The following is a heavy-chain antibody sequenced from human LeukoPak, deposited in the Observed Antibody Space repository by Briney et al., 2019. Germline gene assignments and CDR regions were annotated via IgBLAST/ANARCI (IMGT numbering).Heavy chain of an antibody. J-gene: IGHJ4*02. CDR1: GYTFTSYY. CDR3: ARDLVRRTVTGTTSNNNFAY. D-gene: IGHD1-20*01. Sequence: GASVKVSCKASGYTFTSYYMHWVRQAPGQGLEWMGIINPSGGSTSYAQKFQGRVTMTRDTSTSTVYMELSSLRSEDTAVYYCARDLVRRTVTGTTSNNNFAYWGQGTLVTVSS. CDR2: INPSGGST. V-gene: IGHV1-46*01.